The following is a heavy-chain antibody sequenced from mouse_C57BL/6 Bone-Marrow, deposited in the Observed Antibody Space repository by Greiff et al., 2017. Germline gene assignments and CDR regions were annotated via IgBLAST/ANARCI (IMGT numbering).Heavy chain of an antibody. D-gene: IGHD2-4*01. CDR2: IYPGSGST. CDR3: ARGGKIYYDYDYFDY. V-gene: IGHV1-55*01. J-gene: IGHJ2*01. Sequence: QVQLQQPGAELVKPGASVKMSCKASGYTFTSYWITWVKQRPGQGLEWIGDIYPGSGSTNYNEKFKSKATLTVDTSSSTAYMQLSSLTSEDSAVYYCARGGKIYYDYDYFDYWGQGTTLTVSS. CDR1: GYTFTSYW.